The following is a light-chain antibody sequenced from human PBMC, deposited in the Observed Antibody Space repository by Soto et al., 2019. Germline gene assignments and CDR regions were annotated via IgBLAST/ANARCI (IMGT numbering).Light chain of an antibody. CDR2: EVS. J-gene: IGLJ1*01. CDR3: CSYTSSSPYV. Sequence: QSALTQPPSASGSPGQSVTISCTGTSSDVGGYNYVSWYQQHPGKAPKLMIYEVSKRPSGVSNRFSGSKSGNTASLTISGLQAEDEADYYCCSYTSSSPYVFGTGTKLTVL. CDR1: SSDVGGYNY. V-gene: IGLV2-14*01.